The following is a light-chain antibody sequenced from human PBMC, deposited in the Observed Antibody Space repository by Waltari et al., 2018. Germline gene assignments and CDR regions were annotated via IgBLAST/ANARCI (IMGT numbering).Light chain of an antibody. J-gene: IGLJ2*01. V-gene: IGLV3-19*01. CDR1: SLSSYY. CDR3: NTRDSSADRLV. Sequence: SSELTQDPAVSVALGQTVRITCQGDSLSSYYASWYQQTPGQAPVLVFYGENNRPSGIPDRFSASSSGNTVSLTITGAQAEDEADYYCNTRDSSADRLVFGGGTKLTVL. CDR2: GEN.